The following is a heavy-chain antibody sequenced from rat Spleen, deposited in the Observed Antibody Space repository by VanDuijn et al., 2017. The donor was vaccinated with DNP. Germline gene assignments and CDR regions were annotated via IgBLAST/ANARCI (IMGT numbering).Heavy chain of an antibody. D-gene: IGHD4-2*01. Sequence: EVQLVESGGGLVQPGRSLKLSCAASGFTFSDYGMHWIRQAPKKGLEWVATISYDGSSTYYRDSVKGRFTISRDSAKSTLYLQMDSLRSEDTATYYCARWSMAFAYWGQGTLVTVSS. V-gene: IGHV5-7*01. J-gene: IGHJ3*01. CDR3: ARWSMAFAY. CDR1: GFTFSDYG. CDR2: ISYDGSST.